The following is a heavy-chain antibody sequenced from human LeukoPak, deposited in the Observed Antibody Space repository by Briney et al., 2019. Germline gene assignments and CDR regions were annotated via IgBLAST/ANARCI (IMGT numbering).Heavy chain of an antibody. CDR2: IIPIFGTA. CDR1: GGTFSSYA. V-gene: IGHV1-69*05. J-gene: IGHJ4*02. CDR3: ARDRGYYDSSGYPYYFDY. D-gene: IGHD3-22*01. Sequence: ASVKVSCKASGGTFSSYAISWVRQAPGQGLEWMGRIIPIFGTANYAQKFQGRVTITMDESTSTAYMELSSLRSEDTAVYYCARDRGYYDSSGYPYYFDYWGQGTLVTVSS.